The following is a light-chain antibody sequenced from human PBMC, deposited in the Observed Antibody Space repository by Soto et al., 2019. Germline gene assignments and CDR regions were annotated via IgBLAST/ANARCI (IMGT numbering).Light chain of an antibody. CDR3: QQYNNWPLT. CDR2: GAS. Sequence: EIVLTQSPDTLSLSPGGRATLSCRASQSVSSRYLGWYQQKPGQAPRLLIYGASSRATGIPDRFSGSGSGTDFTLTISRLEPEDFAVYYCQQYNNWPLTFGGGTKVDIK. CDR1: QSVSSRY. J-gene: IGKJ4*01. V-gene: IGKV3-20*01.